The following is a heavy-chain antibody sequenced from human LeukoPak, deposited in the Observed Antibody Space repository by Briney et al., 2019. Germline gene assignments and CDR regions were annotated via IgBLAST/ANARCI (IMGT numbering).Heavy chain of an antibody. D-gene: IGHD1-26*01. CDR2: INPSGGST. Sequence: ASVKVSCKASGYTXTSYYMHGVRQAPGQGLEWMGIINPSGGSTSYAQKFQGRVTMTRDTSTSTVYMELSSLRSEDTAVYYCARDGVGADYMDYWGQGTLVTVSS. CDR1: GYTXTSYY. J-gene: IGHJ4*02. CDR3: ARDGVGADYMDY. V-gene: IGHV1-46*01.